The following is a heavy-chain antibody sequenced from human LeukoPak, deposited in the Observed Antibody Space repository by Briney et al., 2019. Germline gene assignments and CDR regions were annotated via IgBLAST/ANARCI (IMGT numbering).Heavy chain of an antibody. CDR2: IYTSGST. CDR3: ARDRGVTDYYYYYMDV. D-gene: IGHD2-21*02. V-gene: IGHV4-61*02. CDR1: GGFISSGSYY. J-gene: IGHJ6*03. Sequence: SETLSFTCTVSGGFISSGSYYWSWIRQPAGKGLEWIGRIYTSGSTNYNPSLKSRVTISVDTSKNQFSLKLSSVTAADTAVYYCARDRGVTDYYYYYMDVWGKGTTVTISS.